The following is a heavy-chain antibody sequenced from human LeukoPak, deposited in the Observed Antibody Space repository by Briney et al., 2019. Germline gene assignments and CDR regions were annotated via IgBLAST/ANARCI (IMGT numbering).Heavy chain of an antibody. CDR3: ARRTGSYYYASGSSRVVDY. CDR2: IYYSGST. CDR1: GASISSSNYY. Sequence: SETLSLTCTVSGASISSSNYYWGWIRQPPGKGPGWIGSIYYSGSTYYNPSLKSRVTISVDTSKNQFSLKLSSVTAADTAVYYCARRTGSYYYASGSSRVVDYWGQGTLVTVSS. V-gene: IGHV4-39*01. J-gene: IGHJ4*02. D-gene: IGHD3-10*01.